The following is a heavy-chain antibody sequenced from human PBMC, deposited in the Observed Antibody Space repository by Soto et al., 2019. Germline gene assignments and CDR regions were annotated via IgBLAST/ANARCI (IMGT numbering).Heavy chain of an antibody. CDR1: GFTFSSYS. CDR2: ISSSSSYI. V-gene: IGHV3-21*01. J-gene: IGHJ6*02. D-gene: IGHD5-12*01. Sequence: GGSLRLSCAASGFTFSSYSMNWVRQAPGKGLEWVSSISSSSSYIYYADSVKGRFTISRDNAKNSLYLQMNSLRAEDTAVYYCARDGYNLDYYYGMGVWGQGTTVTV. CDR3: ARDGYNLDYYYGMGV.